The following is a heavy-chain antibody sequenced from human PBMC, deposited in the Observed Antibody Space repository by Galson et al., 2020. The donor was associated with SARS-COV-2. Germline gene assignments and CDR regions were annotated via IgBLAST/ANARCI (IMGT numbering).Heavy chain of an antibody. V-gene: IGHV4-39*07. CDR1: GGSISSTSYY. D-gene: IGHD6-25*01. CDR3: ASSWAADWYFDL. J-gene: IGHJ2*01. Sequence: LETLSLTCTVSGGSISSTSYYWAWIRQPPGKGLEWFGSINHSGGTNYNPSVKSRVTISVDTSSNQFSLKMSSVTAADTAVYYCASSWAADWYFDLWGRGTLVTVSS. CDR2: INHSGGT.